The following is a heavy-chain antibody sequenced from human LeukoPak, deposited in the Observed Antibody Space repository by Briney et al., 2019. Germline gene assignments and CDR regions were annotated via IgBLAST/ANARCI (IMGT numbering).Heavy chain of an antibody. D-gene: IGHD3-10*01. V-gene: IGHV1-2*02. J-gene: IGHJ3*02. Sequence: ASVSDSCKASGGTFSSYPIRWVPQAPGQGLEWMGWINPNSGGTNYAQKFQGRVTMTRYSSISTAYMEVSRLRSDDTAVYYCAGCMVRSLTAASAIWGPRTVVTVSS. CDR3: AGCMVRSLTAASAI. CDR2: INPNSGGT. CDR1: GGTFSSYP.